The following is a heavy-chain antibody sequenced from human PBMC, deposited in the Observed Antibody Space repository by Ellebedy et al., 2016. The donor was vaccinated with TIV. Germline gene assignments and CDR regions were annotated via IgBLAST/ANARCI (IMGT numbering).Heavy chain of an antibody. V-gene: IGHV3-30-3*01. CDR1: GFTFSSYA. CDR3: ASARSDSGNALWAFDI. J-gene: IGHJ3*02. CDR2: ISYDGSNK. D-gene: IGHD3-10*01. Sequence: GGPLRLSXAASGFTFSSYAMHWVRQAPGKGLEWVAIISYDGSNKYYADSVKGRFTISRDNSKNTLYLQMNSLRAEDTAMYYCASARSDSGNALWAFDIWGQGTMVTVSS.